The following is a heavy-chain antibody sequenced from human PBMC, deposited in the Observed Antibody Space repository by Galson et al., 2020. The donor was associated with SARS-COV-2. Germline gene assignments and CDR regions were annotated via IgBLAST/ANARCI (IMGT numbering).Heavy chain of an antibody. J-gene: IGHJ4*02. CDR2: ISPDGSDK. Sequence: GESLKISCAASGFTFSSYAMHWVRQAPGKGLEWVPVISPDGSDKYYADSVRGRFTISRDNSKNTLYLQMDSLRDEDTAVYHCVRDGLWFGECHVDYWGQGTLVTVSS. CDR1: GFTFSSYA. CDR3: VRDGLWFGECHVDY. D-gene: IGHD3-10*01. V-gene: IGHV3-30*01.